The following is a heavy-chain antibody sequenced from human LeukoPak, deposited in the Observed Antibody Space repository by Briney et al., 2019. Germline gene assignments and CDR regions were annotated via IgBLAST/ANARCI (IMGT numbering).Heavy chain of an antibody. J-gene: IGHJ4*02. Sequence: GGSLRLSCAASGFTFSSYGMHWVRQAPGKRLEWFAFISYDGSNKYYAASVKGRFTISRDNSKNTLYLQMNSLRAEDTAVYYCAKEMYDYWGQGTLVTVSS. V-gene: IGHV3-30*18. CDR3: AKEMYDY. CDR1: GFTFSSYG. CDR2: ISYDGSNK.